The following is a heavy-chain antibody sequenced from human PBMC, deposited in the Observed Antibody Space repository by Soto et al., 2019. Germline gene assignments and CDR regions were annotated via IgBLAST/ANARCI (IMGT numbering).Heavy chain of an antibody. CDR2: IYRTAST. CDR1: GGSFTSNNW. Sequence: PSETLSLTCAVSGGSFTSNNWCTWVRQPPGQGLEWIGEIYRTASTNYNPSLKSQVIISVDTSKNQFSLKLSSVTAADTAVYFCARVRSNLFDYWGQGTLVTVSS. D-gene: IGHD3-3*01. V-gene: IGHV4-4*02. J-gene: IGHJ4*02. CDR3: ARVRSNLFDY.